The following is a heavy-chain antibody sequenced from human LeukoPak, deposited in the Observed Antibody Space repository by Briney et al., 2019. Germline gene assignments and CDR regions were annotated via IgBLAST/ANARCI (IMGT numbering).Heavy chain of an antibody. J-gene: IGHJ4*02. V-gene: IGHV4-34*01. CDR2: IHNSGTT. Sequence: SETMSLTCAVSGGPFSGYFWSWIRQSSGKGLEWIGEIHNSGTTNYNPSLNSRVTISEDTSKNQFYLNLSSVTAADTAVYYCARRYYYNLGSFPFDFWGQGTLVTVSS. CDR1: GGPFSGYF. D-gene: IGHD3-10*01. CDR3: ARRYYYNLGSFPFDF.